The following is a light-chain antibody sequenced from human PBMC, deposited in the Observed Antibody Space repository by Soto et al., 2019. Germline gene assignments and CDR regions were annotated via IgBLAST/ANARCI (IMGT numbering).Light chain of an antibody. Sequence: QSALTQPASVSGSPGQSVTISCTGTGTDVGGYNYVSWYQHHPGKAPKLMIYEVSNRPPGVSNRFSGSKSGNTASLSISGLKTEDEADYYCCSFTSRSTWLFGGGTKVTVL. J-gene: IGLJ3*02. V-gene: IGLV2-14*01. CDR1: GTDVGGYNY. CDR3: CSFTSRSTWL. CDR2: EVS.